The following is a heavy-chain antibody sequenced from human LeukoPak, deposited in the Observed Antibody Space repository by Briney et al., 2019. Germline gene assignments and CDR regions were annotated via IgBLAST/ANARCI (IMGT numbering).Heavy chain of an antibody. Sequence: PSETLSLTCTVSGGSISSSSYYWGWIRQPPGKGLEWIGSIYYSGSTYYNPSLKSRVTISVDTSKNQFSLKLSSVTAADTAVYYCARATAMALVDYWGQGTLVTVSS. J-gene: IGHJ4*02. CDR1: GGSISSSSYY. CDR2: IYYSGST. CDR3: ARATAMALVDY. V-gene: IGHV4-39*07. D-gene: IGHD5-18*01.